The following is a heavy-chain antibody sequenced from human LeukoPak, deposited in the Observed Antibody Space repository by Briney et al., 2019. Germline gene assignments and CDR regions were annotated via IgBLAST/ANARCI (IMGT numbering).Heavy chain of an antibody. CDR3: ARTRNDYSNYYYMDV. CDR2: IYISGST. CDR1: GGSISSYY. J-gene: IGHJ6*03. V-gene: IGHV4-4*07. D-gene: IGHD4-11*01. Sequence: SETLSLTCTVSGGSISSYYWSWIRQPAGKGLEWIGRIYISGSTNYNPSLKSRVTMSVDTSKNQFSLKLSSVTAADTAVYYCARTRNDYSNYYYMDVWGKGTTVTVSS.